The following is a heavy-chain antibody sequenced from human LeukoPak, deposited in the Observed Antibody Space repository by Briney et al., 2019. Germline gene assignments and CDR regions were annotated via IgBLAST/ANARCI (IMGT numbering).Heavy chain of an antibody. CDR3: ARDSETETGWYYYGMDV. Sequence: GGSLRLSCAASGFTFSSYWMHWVRQAPGRGLVWVSRINTDGSDTSYADSVKGRFTISRDNSKNTLYLQMNSLRAEDTAVYYCARDSETETGWYYYGMDVWGQGTTVTVSS. V-gene: IGHV3-74*01. CDR2: INTDGSDT. CDR1: GFTFSSYW. D-gene: IGHD2-21*02. J-gene: IGHJ6*02.